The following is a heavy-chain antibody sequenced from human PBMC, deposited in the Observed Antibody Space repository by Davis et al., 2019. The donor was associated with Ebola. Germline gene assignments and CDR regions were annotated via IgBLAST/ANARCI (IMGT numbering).Heavy chain of an antibody. J-gene: IGHJ6*02. V-gene: IGHV1-18*01. CDR3: ARNGYCSSTSCYKGNYYYYYGMDV. CDR1: GYTFTSYG. Sequence: ASVTVSCQASGYTFTSYGISWVRQAPGQGLEWMGWISAFNGNTNYAQKLQGRVTMTTDTSTSTAYMELRSLKSDDTAVYYFARNGYCSSTSCYKGNYYYYYGMDVWGQGTTVTVSS. D-gene: IGHD2-2*02. CDR2: ISAFNGNT.